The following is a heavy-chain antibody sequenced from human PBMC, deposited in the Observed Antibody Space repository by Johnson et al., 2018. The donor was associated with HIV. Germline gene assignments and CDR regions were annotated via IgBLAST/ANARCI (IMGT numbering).Heavy chain of an antibody. J-gene: IGHJ3*02. CDR3: TNPDTAMATGAFDI. Sequence: VQLVESGGGLVKPGGSLRPSCAASGFTFSNAWMNWVRQAPGTGLEWVGRIKSKTDGGTTDYAAPVKGRSTISRDDSRNTLYLQMNSLKTEDTAVYYCTNPDTAMATGAFDIWGQGTMVTVSS. D-gene: IGHD5-18*01. CDR2: IKSKTDGGTT. CDR1: GFTFSNAW. V-gene: IGHV3-15*01.